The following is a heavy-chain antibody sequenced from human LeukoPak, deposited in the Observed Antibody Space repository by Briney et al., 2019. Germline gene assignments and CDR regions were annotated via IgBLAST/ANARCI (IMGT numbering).Heavy chain of an antibody. J-gene: IGHJ4*02. V-gene: IGHV1-18*01. Sequence: ASVKVSCKASGYSFTSYGISWVRQAPGQGLEWLGWISAYNGNTNYAQKLQGRVTMTTDTSATTAYMELRSLRSDDTAVYYCARDPYSGRSYAPGDFDYWGQGTLVTVSS. CDR3: ARDPYSGRSYAPGDFDY. D-gene: IGHD1-26*01. CDR1: GYSFTSYG. CDR2: ISAYNGNT.